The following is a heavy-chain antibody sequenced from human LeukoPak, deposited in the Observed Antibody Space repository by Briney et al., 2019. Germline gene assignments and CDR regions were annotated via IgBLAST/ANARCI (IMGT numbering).Heavy chain of an antibody. CDR1: GYTFTSYA. CDR2: INTNTGNP. V-gene: IGHV7-4-1*02. CDR3: ARRRMAARHTHYYMDV. Sequence: ASVKVSCTASGYTFTSYAMNWVRQAPGQGLEWMGWINTNTGNPTYAQGFTGRFVFSLDTSVSTAYLQISSLKAEDTAVYYCARRRMAARHTHYYMDVWGKGTTVTVSS. J-gene: IGHJ6*03. D-gene: IGHD6-6*01.